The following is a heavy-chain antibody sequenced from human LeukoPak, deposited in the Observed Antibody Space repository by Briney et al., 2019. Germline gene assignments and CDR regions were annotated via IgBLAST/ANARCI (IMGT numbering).Heavy chain of an antibody. CDR2: VNLDGSEK. CDR1: GFTFNTYW. Sequence: GGSLRLSCAASGFTFNTYWMSWVRQAPGKGLEWVGNVNLDGSEKYYVDSVRGRFTVSRGNAKNSLYLQMHSLRAEDTAVYYCARKDYGSGSLDYWGQGTLVTVSS. CDR3: ARKDYGSGSLDY. J-gene: IGHJ4*02. V-gene: IGHV3-7*02. D-gene: IGHD3-10*01.